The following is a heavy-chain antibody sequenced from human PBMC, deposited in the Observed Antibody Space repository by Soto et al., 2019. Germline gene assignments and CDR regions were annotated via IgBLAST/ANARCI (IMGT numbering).Heavy chain of an antibody. D-gene: IGHD2-2*01. CDR3: AKDCCEKYCSSPSCSGGMDV. Sequence: VQLLESGGGLVQPGGSLRLSCAASGFTFSSYAMSWVRQAPGKGLEWVSAISGSGGSTYYAESVKGRFTISRDNSKNTLYLQMNSLRAEDTAVYYCAKDCCEKYCSSPSCSGGMDVRGQGTTVTVSS. V-gene: IGHV3-23*01. CDR2: ISGSGGST. CDR1: GFTFSSYA. J-gene: IGHJ6*02.